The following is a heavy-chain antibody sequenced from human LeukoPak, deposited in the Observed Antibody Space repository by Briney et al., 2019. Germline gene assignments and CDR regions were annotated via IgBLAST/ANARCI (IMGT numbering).Heavy chain of an antibody. D-gene: IGHD3-22*01. CDR3: ARDPFSGYYYDSSGLTRPPIAFDI. V-gene: IGHV4-30-4*01. CDR2: IYYSGST. J-gene: IGHJ3*02. CDR1: GGSISGGDYY. Sequence: SETLSLTCTVSGGSISGGDYYWSWIRQPPGKGLEWIGYIYYSGSTYYNPSLKSRVTISVDTSKNQFSLKLSSVTAADTAVYYCARDPFSGYYYDSSGLTRPPIAFDIWGLGTMVTVSS.